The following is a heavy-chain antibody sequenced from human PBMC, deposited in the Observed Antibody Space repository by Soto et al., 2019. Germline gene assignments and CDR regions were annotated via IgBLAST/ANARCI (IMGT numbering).Heavy chain of an antibody. J-gene: IGHJ3*02. Sequence: GGSLRLSCAASGFTFSSYAMSWVRQAPGKGLEWVSAISGSGGSTYYADSVKGRFTISRDNSKNTLYLQMNSLRAEDTAVYHCAKDLSVVVTAIGAFDIWGQGTMVTVSS. D-gene: IGHD2-21*02. CDR3: AKDLSVVVTAIGAFDI. CDR2: ISGSGGST. CDR1: GFTFSSYA. V-gene: IGHV3-23*01.